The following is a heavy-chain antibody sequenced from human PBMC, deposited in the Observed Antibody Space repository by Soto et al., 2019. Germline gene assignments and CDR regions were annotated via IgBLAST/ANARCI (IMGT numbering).Heavy chain of an antibody. CDR2: ISSSGSTI. J-gene: IGHJ4*02. CDR1: GFTFSDYY. V-gene: IGHV3-11*01. Sequence: QVQLVESGGGLVKPGGSLRVSCTASGFTFSDYYMSWIRQAPGQGLEWLSYISSSGSTIFYADSLKGRFTVSRANAKNSLYLQMNSLAAADTAVYFCARERLGGYKFDLWGQGTLVTVSS. D-gene: IGHD5-12*01. CDR3: ARERLGGYKFDL.